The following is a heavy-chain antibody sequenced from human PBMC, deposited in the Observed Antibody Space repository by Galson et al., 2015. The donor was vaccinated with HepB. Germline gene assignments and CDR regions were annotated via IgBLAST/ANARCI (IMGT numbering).Heavy chain of an antibody. Sequence: SLRLSCAASGFTFSNYGMHWVRRAPGKGLEWVAVISYDGGNEYYADSVKGRFTISRVNSKNTLYLQMNNLRTEDTAVYYCVKEAWEVHHGGWYWGQGTLVTVSS. CDR2: ISYDGGNE. D-gene: IGHD1-26*01. CDR1: GFTFSNYG. CDR3: VKEAWEVHHGGWY. V-gene: IGHV3-30*18. J-gene: IGHJ4*02.